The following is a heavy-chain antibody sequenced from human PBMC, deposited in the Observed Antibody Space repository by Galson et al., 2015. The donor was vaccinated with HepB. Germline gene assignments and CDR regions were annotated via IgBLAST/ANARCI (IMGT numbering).Heavy chain of an antibody. CDR3: ARAAAGSNAFEI. CDR1: GFTFSDYY. V-gene: IGHV3-11*06. CDR2: ISSSSSYT. D-gene: IGHD6-13*01. J-gene: IGHJ3*02. Sequence: SLRLSCAASGFTFSDYYMSWIRQAPGKGLEWVSYISSSSSYTNYADSVKGRFTISRDNAKNSLYLQMNSLRAEDTAVYYCARAAAGSNAFEIWGQGTMVTVSS.